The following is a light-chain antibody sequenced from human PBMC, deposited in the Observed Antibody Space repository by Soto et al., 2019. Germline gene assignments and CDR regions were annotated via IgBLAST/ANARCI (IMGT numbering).Light chain of an antibody. Sequence: QSALTQPPSSSGSPGQSVTISCTGTSSDVGGYNYVSWYQQHTGKAPKLMIYEVSKRPSGVPDRFSGSKSGNTASLTVSGLQAEDEADYYCSSYAGSNIVVFGGGTQLTVL. J-gene: IGLJ2*01. V-gene: IGLV2-8*01. CDR1: SSDVGGYNY. CDR3: SSYAGSNIVV. CDR2: EVS.